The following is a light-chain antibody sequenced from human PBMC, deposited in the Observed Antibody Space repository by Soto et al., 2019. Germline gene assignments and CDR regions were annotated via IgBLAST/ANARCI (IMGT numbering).Light chain of an antibody. CDR1: QGISNH. CDR3: QQYHSYPLT. V-gene: IGKV1-16*02. Sequence: DIQMTQSPSSLSASVGDTVTITCRASQGISNHLAWFQHKPGKAPKALIHAAASLQSGVSSKFSGSGFGTDFTLTITGLQPEDSATYYCQQYHSYPLTFAGGTKVEIK. J-gene: IGKJ4*01. CDR2: AAA.